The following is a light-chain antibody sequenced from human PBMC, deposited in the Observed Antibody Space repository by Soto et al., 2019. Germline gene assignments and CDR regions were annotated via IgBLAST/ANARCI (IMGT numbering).Light chain of an antibody. CDR1: QNISSN. Sequence: EIVMTQSPATLSVSPGERATLSCRASQNISSNLAWYQQKPGQAPRVLIDGASTRATGIPARFSGSGSGTEFNLTISSLPSEHFAVSYVQVNNKWISTFGQGTKGDIK. CDR2: GAS. J-gene: IGKJ1*01. V-gene: IGKV3-15*01. CDR3: QVNNKWIST.